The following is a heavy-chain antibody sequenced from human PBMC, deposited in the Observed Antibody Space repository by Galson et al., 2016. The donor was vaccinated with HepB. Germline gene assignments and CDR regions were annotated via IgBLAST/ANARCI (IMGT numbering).Heavy chain of an antibody. CDR2: IWHGGGNK. CDR3: ARLVLYEPSGSYY. CDR1: GFPFSSYG. V-gene: IGHV3-33*01. J-gene: IGHJ4*01. Sequence: SLRLSCAASGFPFSSYGMHWVRQAPGKGPEWMGVIWHGGGNKLYEDSVKGRFTISRDNSKNTVYLEMHSLRAEDTAEYYCARLVLYEPSGSYYWGHGILVPVSS. D-gene: IGHD3-22*01.